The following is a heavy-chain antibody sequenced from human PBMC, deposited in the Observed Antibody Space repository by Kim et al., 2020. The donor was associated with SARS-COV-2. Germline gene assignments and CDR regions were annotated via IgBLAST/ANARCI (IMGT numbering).Heavy chain of an antibody. CDR2: DKT. CDR3: APNLAAAGVV. V-gene: IGHV3-66*01. Sequence: DKTYYVESVKGRLSISRDNSKNTLYLQLSSLRVEETAVYYCAPNLAAAGVVWGQVTLVTVSS. D-gene: IGHD6-13*01. J-gene: IGHJ4*02.